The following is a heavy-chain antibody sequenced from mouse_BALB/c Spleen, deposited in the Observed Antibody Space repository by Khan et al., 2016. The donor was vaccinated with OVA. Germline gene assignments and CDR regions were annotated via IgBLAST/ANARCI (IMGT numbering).Heavy chain of an antibody. V-gene: IGHV1S81*02. J-gene: IGHJ1*01. CDR2: INLSNGGS. Sequence: QVQLQQPGAELVKPGASVKLSCKASGYTFTSYYMYWVKQRPGQGLEWIGGINLSNGGSNFNEKFKNKAILTVDKSSSTAYMPLSSLTSEDSAVYDCTRGGVSYWYFDVWGAGTTVTVSS. CDR1: GYTFTSYY. CDR3: TRGGVSYWYFDV.